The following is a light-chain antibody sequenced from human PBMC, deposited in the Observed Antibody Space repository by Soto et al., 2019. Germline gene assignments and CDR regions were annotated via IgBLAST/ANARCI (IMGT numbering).Light chain of an antibody. CDR3: CSYAGSRV. Sequence: QSALTQPASVSGSPGQSITISCTGTSSDVGSYNLVSWYQQHPGKAPKLMIYEGSKRPSGVSNRFSGSKSGNTASLTIAGRQAEDEADYYCCSYAGSRVFGGGTKLNVL. CDR1: SSDVGSYNL. J-gene: IGLJ3*02. CDR2: EGS. V-gene: IGLV2-23*01.